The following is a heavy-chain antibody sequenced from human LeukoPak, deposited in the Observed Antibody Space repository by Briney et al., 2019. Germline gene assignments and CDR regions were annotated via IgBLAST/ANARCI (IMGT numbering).Heavy chain of an antibody. CDR3: ARLLVGGTNWFDP. V-gene: IGHV3-7*02. Sequence: GGSLRLSCAASGFPFSDYWMSWVRQAPGKGLEWVANINRDGSEKYYVDSVKGRLTISRDNAKNSLYLQMNSLRAEDTALYSCARLLVGGTNWFDPWGQGTLVTVSS. J-gene: IGHJ5*02. D-gene: IGHD3-16*01. CDR1: GFPFSDYW. CDR2: INRDGSEK.